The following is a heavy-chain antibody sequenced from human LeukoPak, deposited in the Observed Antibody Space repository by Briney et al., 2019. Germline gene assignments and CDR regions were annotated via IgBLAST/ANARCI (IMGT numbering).Heavy chain of an antibody. D-gene: IGHD6-13*01. CDR3: AGVRLYSSSVRGIVWFDP. Sequence: SETLSLTCAVYGGSFSGYYWNWIRQPPGKGLEWIGEINHSGSTNYNPSLKSRVTISVDTSKNQFSLKLSSVTAADTAVYYCAGVRLYSSSVRGIVWFDPWGQGTLVTVSS. J-gene: IGHJ5*02. CDR1: GGSFSGYY. CDR2: INHSGST. V-gene: IGHV4-34*01.